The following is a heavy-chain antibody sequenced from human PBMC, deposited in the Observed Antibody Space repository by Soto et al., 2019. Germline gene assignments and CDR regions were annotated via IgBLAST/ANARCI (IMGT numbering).Heavy chain of an antibody. V-gene: IGHV1-46*02. CDR1: GSRFKDHY. Sequence: ASVKVSCKASGSRFKDHYLHWVRQAPGRGLEWVGIINPSGEHTNYAQQFRGRVAMTRDTSTSTAYMELRSLRSEDTAVYFCARISCKGGSCYFDFDHWGQGTLVTVSS. J-gene: IGHJ4*02. CDR3: ARISCKGGSCYFDFDH. D-gene: IGHD2-15*01. CDR2: INPSGEHT.